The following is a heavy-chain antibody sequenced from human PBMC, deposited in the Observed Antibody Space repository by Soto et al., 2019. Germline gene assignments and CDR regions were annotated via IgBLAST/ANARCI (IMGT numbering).Heavy chain of an antibody. CDR2: IRNKAYGATT. D-gene: IGHD6-13*01. CDR1: GFTFSDYA. CDR3: AKYTYTSRYSFFGMDV. Sequence: GGSLRLSCTTPGFTFSDYAISWFRQAPGKGLEWVGVIRNKAYGATTDFAASVKGRFAISRDDSKSTAYLQMNSLTTEDTAVYFCAKYTYTSRYSFFGMDVWGHGTTVTVSS. V-gene: IGHV3-49*03. J-gene: IGHJ6*02.